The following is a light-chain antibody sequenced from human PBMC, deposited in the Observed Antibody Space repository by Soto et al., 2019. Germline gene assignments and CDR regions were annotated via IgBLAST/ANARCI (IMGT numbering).Light chain of an antibody. V-gene: IGLV2-14*01. J-gene: IGLJ1*01. Sequence: QSALTQPASLYGAPGQRITISCTGTSSDIGGYNAVSWYQHHPGKAPKLIIYEVTHRPAGISDRFSASKSGNTASLTISGLQAEDEADYYCNSFRVNHLYVFGTGTKVTVL. CDR3: NSFRVNHLYV. CDR1: SSDIGGYNA. CDR2: EVT.